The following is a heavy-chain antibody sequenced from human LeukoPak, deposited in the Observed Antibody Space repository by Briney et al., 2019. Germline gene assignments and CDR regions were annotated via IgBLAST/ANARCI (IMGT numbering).Heavy chain of an antibody. CDR3: SRGRIQLLNYYFDY. Sequence: ASVKVSCKASGYTFSSYGINWVRQAPGQGLEWMGWISVFNNANTRYAQNFQGRVTLTTDTSTTTAYMELRSLRSDDTAVYYCSRGRIQLLNYYFDYWGQGTLVTVSS. V-gene: IGHV1-18*01. CDR1: GYTFSSYG. J-gene: IGHJ4*02. D-gene: IGHD5-18*01. CDR2: ISVFNNANT.